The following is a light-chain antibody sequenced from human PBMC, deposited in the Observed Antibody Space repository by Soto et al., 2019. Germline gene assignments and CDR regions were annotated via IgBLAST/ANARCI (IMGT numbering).Light chain of an antibody. CDR2: SND. J-gene: IGLJ2*01. Sequence: QSALTQSPSASGTPGQRVTISCSGSDSNIGTTYVYCYQQLPGTAPKVLIYSNDRRTSGVPDRFSGSKSGTSASLAISRLRSEDEADYYCAALDDSLTGPVFGGGTKVTVL. CDR1: DSNIGTTY. CDR3: AALDDSLTGPV. V-gene: IGLV1-47*01.